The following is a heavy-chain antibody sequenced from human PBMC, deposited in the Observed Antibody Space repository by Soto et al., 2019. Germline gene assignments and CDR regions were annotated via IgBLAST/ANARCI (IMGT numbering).Heavy chain of an antibody. CDR2: IYPTGNT. CDR3: ASRIEARPF. D-gene: IGHD6-6*01. CDR1: GGSITTPNW. V-gene: IGHV4-4*02. J-gene: IGHJ4*02. Sequence: PSETLSLTCAVSGGSITTPNWWSWVRQPPGKGLEWIGEIYPTGNTNYNSSLKSRVTISVDTYKNQFSLELTSVTAADTAVYYCASRIEARPFWGQGTLVTVSS.